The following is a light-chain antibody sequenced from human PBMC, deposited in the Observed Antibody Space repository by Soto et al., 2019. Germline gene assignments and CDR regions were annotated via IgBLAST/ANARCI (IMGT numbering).Light chain of an antibody. J-gene: IGKJ1*01. CDR3: QQRSNWPPT. V-gene: IGKV3-11*01. CDR2: DAS. Sequence: EILLAQAPGTLSLSPGERATLSRRASQSVSSYLAWYQQKPGQAPRLLIYDASNRATGIPARFSGSGSGTDFTLTISSLEPEDFAVYYCQQRSNWPPTFGQGTKVDIK. CDR1: QSVSSY.